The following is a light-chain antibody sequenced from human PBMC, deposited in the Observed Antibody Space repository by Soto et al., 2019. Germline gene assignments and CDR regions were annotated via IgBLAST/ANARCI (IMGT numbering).Light chain of an antibody. Sequence: EVVLTQSPVTLSLSPGGRATLSCRASQSFRGLLAWYQQKPGQAPRLLIYDAYNRATGIPPRFSGSGYGTDFTLTISSLEPEDSAVYYCQQRHMWPITFGQGTRLEI. CDR2: DAY. CDR3: QQRHMWPIT. J-gene: IGKJ5*01. V-gene: IGKV3-11*01. CDR1: QSFRGL.